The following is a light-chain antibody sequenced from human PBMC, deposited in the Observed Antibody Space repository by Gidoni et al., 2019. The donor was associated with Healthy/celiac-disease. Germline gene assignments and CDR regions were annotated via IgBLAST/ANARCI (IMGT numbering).Light chain of an antibody. J-gene: IGKJ3*01. V-gene: IGKV1-33*01. CDR2: DAS. Sequence: DIQMTHSPSSLSASVGDRVTITCQASQYISNYLNWYQQKPGKAPKLLIYDASNLETGVPSRFSGSGSGTDFTFTISSLQPEDIATYYCQQYDNLPFTFGPGTKVDIK. CDR3: QQYDNLPFT. CDR1: QYISNY.